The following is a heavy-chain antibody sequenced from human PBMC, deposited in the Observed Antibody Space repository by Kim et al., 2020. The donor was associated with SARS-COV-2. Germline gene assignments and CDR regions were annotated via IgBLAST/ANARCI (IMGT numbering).Heavy chain of an antibody. V-gene: IGHV4-59*08. J-gene: IGHJ4*02. D-gene: IGHD6-13*01. Sequence: SETLSLTCTVSGGSISSYYWSWIRQPPGKGLEWIGYIYYSGSTNYNPSLKSRVTISVDTSKNQFSLKLSSVTAADTAVYYCARHARPQGAAAGTNFDYWGQGTLVTVSS. CDR1: GGSISSYY. CDR2: IYYSGST. CDR3: ARHARPQGAAAGTNFDY.